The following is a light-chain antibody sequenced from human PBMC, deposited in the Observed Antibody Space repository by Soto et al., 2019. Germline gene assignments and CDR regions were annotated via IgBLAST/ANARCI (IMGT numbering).Light chain of an antibody. CDR1: QDISSF. J-gene: IGKJ2*01. Sequence: TQSPSSLSASVGDRVTITCRASQDISSFLAWYQQRPGQAPRLLLYGGSTRATGIPARFSGSGSGTEFTVTISSLQSEDFAVYYCQQYNYWPPYTFGQGTNLEFK. CDR2: GGS. V-gene: IGKV3-15*01. CDR3: QQYNYWPPYT.